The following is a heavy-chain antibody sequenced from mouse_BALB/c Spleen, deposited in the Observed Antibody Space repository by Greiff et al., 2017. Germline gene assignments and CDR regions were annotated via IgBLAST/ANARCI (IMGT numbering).Heavy chain of an antibody. Sequence: QVQLQQSGAELVRPGVSVKISCKGSGYTFTDYAMHWVKQSHAKSLEWIGVISTYYGDASYNQKFKGKATMTVDKSSSTAYMELARLTSEDSAIYYCARYPSFAYWGQGTLVTVSA. CDR2: ISTYYGDA. J-gene: IGHJ3*01. V-gene: IGHV1S137*01. CDR1: GYTFTDYA. CDR3: ARYPSFAY.